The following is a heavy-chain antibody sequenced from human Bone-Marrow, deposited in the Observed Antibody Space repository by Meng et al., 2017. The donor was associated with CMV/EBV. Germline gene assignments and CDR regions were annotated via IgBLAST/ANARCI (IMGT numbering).Heavy chain of an antibody. CDR2: ISSSSSTI. D-gene: IGHD2-2*01. CDR1: GFTFSSYA. V-gene: IGHV3-48*04. J-gene: IGHJ4*02. CDR3: ARDLHIVVVPAAPRSDHDY. Sequence: GESLKISCAASGFTFSSYAMSWVRQAPGKGLEWVSAISSSSSTIYYADSVKGRFTISRDNAKNSLYLQMNSLRAEDTAVYYCARDLHIVVVPAAPRSDHDYWGQGTLVTVSS.